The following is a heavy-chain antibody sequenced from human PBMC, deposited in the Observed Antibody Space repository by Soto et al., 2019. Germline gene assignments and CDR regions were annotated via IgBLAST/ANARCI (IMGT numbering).Heavy chain of an antibody. D-gene: IGHD6-19*01. CDR1: GFTFSTFA. V-gene: IGHV3-23*01. CDR2: ISGSGTST. Sequence: EVQLLESGGGLVQPGGSLRLSCAASGFTFSTFAMSWVRQAPGKGPEWVSGISGSGTSTYYADSVMGRFTISRDNSKNTLYLQMNSLRAEDTAVYYCAKTEQWLIAYFDYWGQGTLVTVSS. J-gene: IGHJ4*02. CDR3: AKTEQWLIAYFDY.